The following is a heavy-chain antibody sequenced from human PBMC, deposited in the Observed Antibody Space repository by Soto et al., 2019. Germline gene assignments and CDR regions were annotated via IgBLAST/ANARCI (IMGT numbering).Heavy chain of an antibody. D-gene: IGHD3-3*02. J-gene: IGHJ4*02. CDR3: VRGRYPETWKQHFISF. Sequence: QGLEWMGWINPNSGGTNYAQKFQGRVTMTRDTSISTAYMELSRLRSDDTAVYFFVRGRYPETWKQHFISFRGQGTLVTLSS. CDR2: INPNSGGT. V-gene: IGHV1-2*02.